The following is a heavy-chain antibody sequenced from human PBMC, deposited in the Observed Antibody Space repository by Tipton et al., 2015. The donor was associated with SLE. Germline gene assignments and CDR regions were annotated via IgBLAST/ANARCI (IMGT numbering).Heavy chain of an antibody. V-gene: IGHV4-39*01. D-gene: IGHD5-12*01. J-gene: IGHJ4*02. Sequence: GLVKPSETLSLTCNVSGASISSSDYSWGWMRQPPGEGLEWIGTIYYNGGTHSNPSLKSRVSISVDTSKTQLSLKLISVTAADTAVYFCARLVGGYARWGQGTLVTVSS. CDR3: ARLVGGYAR. CDR2: IYYNGGT. CDR1: GASISSSDYS.